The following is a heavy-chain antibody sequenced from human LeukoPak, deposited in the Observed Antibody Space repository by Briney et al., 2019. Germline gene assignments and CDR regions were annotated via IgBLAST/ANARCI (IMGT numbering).Heavy chain of an antibody. Sequence: SETLSPTCTVSGGSINSGYYWSWLRQRPGRGLEWIGYIYYNGDTYYNPSLKSRITMSTDASKNQFSLRLSSVTAADTAVYFCARTYFDIFTGPRDIPHYFDYWGQGTLVSVFS. V-gene: IGHV4-31*03. CDR1: GGSINSGYY. CDR2: IYYNGDT. CDR3: ARTYFDIFTGPRDIPHYFDY. J-gene: IGHJ4*02. D-gene: IGHD3-9*01.